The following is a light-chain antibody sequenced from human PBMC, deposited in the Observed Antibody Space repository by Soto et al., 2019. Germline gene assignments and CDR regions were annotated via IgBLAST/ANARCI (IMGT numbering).Light chain of an antibody. Sequence: TQAASVSGSRGQSITISCTGTSSDVLGYEYVAWYQLHPGKAPKVMVFEVNSRPSGVSYRFSGSKSGNTASLTISGLQAEDEADYFCSSYSIRTAYLFGTGTKLTVL. CDR3: SSYSIRTAYL. CDR2: EVN. J-gene: IGLJ1*01. V-gene: IGLV2-14*01. CDR1: SSDVLGYEY.